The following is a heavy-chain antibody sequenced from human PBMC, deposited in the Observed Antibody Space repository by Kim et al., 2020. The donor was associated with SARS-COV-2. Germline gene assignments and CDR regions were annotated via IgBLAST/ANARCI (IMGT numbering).Heavy chain of an antibody. V-gene: IGHV1-18*01. CDR1: GYTFTSYG. CDR2: ISAYNGNT. CDR3: ARITVTTFGYYYYGMDV. J-gene: IGHJ6*02. D-gene: IGHD4-17*01. Sequence: ASVKVSCKASGYTFTSYGISWVRQAPGQGLEWMGWISAYNGNTNYAQKLQGRVTMTTDTSTSTAYMELRSLRSDDTAVYYCARITVTTFGYYYYGMDVWGQGTTVTVS.